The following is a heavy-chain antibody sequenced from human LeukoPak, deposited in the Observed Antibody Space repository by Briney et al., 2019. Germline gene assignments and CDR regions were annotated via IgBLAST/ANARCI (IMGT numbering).Heavy chain of an antibody. Sequence: SETLSLTCAVYGGSFSGYYWGWIRQPPGKGLEWIGEINHSGSTNYNPSLKSRVTISVDTSKNQFSLKLSSVTAADTAVYYCARAGIAAAGTFQHWGQGTLVTVSS. CDR3: ARAGIAAAGTFQH. V-gene: IGHV4-34*01. J-gene: IGHJ1*01. D-gene: IGHD6-13*01. CDR2: INHSGST. CDR1: GGSFSGYY.